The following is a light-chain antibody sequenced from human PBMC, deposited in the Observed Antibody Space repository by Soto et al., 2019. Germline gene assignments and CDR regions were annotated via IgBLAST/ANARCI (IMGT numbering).Light chain of an antibody. CDR3: QHYLSAPWT. CDR1: QSFRFNY. V-gene: IGKV3-20*01. J-gene: IGKJ1*01. CDR2: GAS. Sequence: EIVLTQSPGTLSLSPGERATLSCRASQSFRFNYLAWYRQKPGQAPRLLIYGASTRATGIPDRFSGSGSGTDFTLTISRLEPEDFAVYYCQHYLSAPWTFGQGTRVE.